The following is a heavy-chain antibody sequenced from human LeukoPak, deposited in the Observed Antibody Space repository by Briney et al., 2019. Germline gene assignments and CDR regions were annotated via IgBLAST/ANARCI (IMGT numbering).Heavy chain of an antibody. J-gene: IGHJ4*02. V-gene: IGHV3-30*02. CDR1: GFTFSSYG. Sequence: GGSLRLSCAASGFTFSSYGMHWVRQAPGKGLEWVAFIRYDGSNKYYADSVKGRFTISRDNTKNTLYLQMNSLRAEDKVMYYCAKGVGDSSGYYAPFDYWGQGTLVTVSS. CDR3: AKGVGDSSGYYAPFDY. D-gene: IGHD3-22*01. CDR2: IRYDGSNK.